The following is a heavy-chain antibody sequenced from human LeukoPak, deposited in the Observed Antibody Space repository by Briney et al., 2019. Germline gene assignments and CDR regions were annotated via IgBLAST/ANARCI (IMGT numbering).Heavy chain of an antibody. Sequence: SVKVSCKASGGTFSSYAISWVRQAPGQGLEWMGGIIPIFGTANYAQKFQGRVTITTDESTSTAYMELSSLRSEDTAVYYCARTGYPSRVTIFGVVNNDGFHYWGQGTLVPVSS. D-gene: IGHD3-3*01. V-gene: IGHV1-69*05. J-gene: IGHJ4*02. CDR2: IIPIFGTA. CDR1: GGTFSSYA. CDR3: ARTGYPSRVTIFGVVNNDGFHY.